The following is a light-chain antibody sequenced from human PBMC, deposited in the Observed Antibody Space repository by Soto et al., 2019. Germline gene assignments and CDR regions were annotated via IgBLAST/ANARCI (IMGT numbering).Light chain of an antibody. CDR1: QSVGYH. CDR3: QQRSNWPTVT. V-gene: IGKV3-11*01. Sequence: EIVLTQSPATLSLSRGERATLSCTASQSVGYHLAWYQQKPGQAPRLLVYDASNRATGIPARFSGSGSGTDFTLAISSLETEDFAVYYGQQRSNWPTVTFGGGTKVDIK. J-gene: IGKJ4*01. CDR2: DAS.